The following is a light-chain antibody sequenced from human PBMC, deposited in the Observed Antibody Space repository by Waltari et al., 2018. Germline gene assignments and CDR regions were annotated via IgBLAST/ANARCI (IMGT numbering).Light chain of an antibody. V-gene: IGLV1-40*01. J-gene: IGLJ2*01. CDR1: SSNIGAGSD. CDR3: QSYDSSLSGSRVV. Sequence: QSVLTQPPSVSGAPGQRVPISCTGSSSNIGAGSDLQWYQQLPGTAPKLLIYGNSNRPSGVPDRFSGSKSGTSASLAITGLQSEDEADYYCQSYDSSLSGSRVVFGGGTKLTVL. CDR2: GNS.